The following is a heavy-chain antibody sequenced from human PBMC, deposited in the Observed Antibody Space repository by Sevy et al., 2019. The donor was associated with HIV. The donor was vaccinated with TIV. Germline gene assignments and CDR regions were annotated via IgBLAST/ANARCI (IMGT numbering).Heavy chain of an antibody. CDR2: IRYDGSSE. CDR3: AKPDKSLATTGPSFDS. Sequence: GGSLRLSCVASGFTFSNYGMYWVRQAPGTGLEWVAFIRYDGSSEYYADSVKGRFTISRDNSQNTVFLQMNSLRPEDTAVYYCAKPDKSLATTGPSFDSWGQGALVTVSS. CDR1: GFTFSNYG. D-gene: IGHD6-13*01. J-gene: IGHJ4*02. V-gene: IGHV3-30*02.